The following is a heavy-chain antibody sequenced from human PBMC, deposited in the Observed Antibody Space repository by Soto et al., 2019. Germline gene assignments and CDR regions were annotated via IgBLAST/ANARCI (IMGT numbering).Heavy chain of an antibody. D-gene: IGHD4-4*01. CDR2: IYPGDSET. Sequence: GESLKISCKGSGDTFTDYWIGSVRQLPAKGLEWMVIIYPGDSETRYSPSFQGHVTITVDKSTNTAYLQWNTLRASDTAMYYCARPISNFRYYHYAMDVCGQGTTVTVSS. CDR1: GDTFTDYW. J-gene: IGHJ6*02. V-gene: IGHV5-51*01. CDR3: ARPISNFRYYHYAMDV.